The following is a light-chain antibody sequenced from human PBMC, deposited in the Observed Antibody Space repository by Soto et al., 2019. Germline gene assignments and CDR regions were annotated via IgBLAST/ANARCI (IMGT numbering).Light chain of an antibody. J-gene: IGKJ5*01. V-gene: IGKV3-15*01. CDR1: QSVDSN. Sequence: ELVMTQSPGTLSLSPGETATLSCRASQSVDSNYLAWYQQKPGQAPRLLVYGISTRATDIPARSSGSGSGTEFTLTISSLQSEDFGIYYCQQHSKWPITFGQGTRLEIK. CDR3: QQHSKWPIT. CDR2: GIS.